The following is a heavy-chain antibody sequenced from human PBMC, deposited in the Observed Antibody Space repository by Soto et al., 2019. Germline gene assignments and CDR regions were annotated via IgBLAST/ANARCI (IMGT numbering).Heavy chain of an antibody. CDR2: ISGSGDST. CDR1: GFTFSSYA. V-gene: IGHV3-23*01. J-gene: IGHJ4*02. CDR3: AKYGGSVTIAAYYFDY. Sequence: GGSLRLSCAASGFTFSSYAMSWVRQAPGKGLEWVSAISGSGDSTYYADSVKGRFTISRDNAKNTMYLQMNSLRAEDTDVYYCAKYGGSVTIAAYYFDYWGQGTLVTVSS. D-gene: IGHD6-6*01.